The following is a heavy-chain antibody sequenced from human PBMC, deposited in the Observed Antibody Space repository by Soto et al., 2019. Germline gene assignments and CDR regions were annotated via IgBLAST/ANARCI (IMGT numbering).Heavy chain of an antibody. CDR1: GGSISSSSYY. CDR2: IYYSGST. J-gene: IGHJ4*02. D-gene: IGHD6-19*01. Sequence: QLQLQESGPGLVKPSETLSLTCTVSGGSISSSSYYWGWIRQPPGKGLEWIGSIYYSGSTYYNPSLKSRVPISVDTAKNHFYLKLSSVTAADTAVYYCARARPGIAVSGIGYWGQGTLVTVAS. CDR3: ARARPGIAVSGIGY. V-gene: IGHV4-39*01.